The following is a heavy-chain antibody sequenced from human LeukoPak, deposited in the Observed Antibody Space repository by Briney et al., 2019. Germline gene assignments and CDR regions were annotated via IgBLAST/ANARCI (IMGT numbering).Heavy chain of an antibody. CDR3: ARLTVGATAFFDY. CDR2: INHSGST. V-gene: IGHV4-34*01. Sequence: SETLSLTCAVYGGSFSGYYWSWIRQPPGKGLEWIGEINHSGSTNYNPSLKSRVTISVDTSKNQFSLKLSSVTAADTAVYYCARLTVGATAFFDYWGQGTLVTVSS. J-gene: IGHJ4*02. CDR1: GGSFSGYY. D-gene: IGHD1-26*01.